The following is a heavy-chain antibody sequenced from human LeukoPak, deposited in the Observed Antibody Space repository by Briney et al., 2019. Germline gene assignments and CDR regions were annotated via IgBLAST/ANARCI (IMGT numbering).Heavy chain of an antibody. J-gene: IGHJ4*02. CDR3: ARHGVGAYCGGDCYDY. V-gene: IGHV4-61*01. CDR2: IYYSGST. Sequence: PSETLSLTCIVSGGSMSSSSYYWSWIRQPPGKGLEWIGYIYYSGSTNYNPSLKSRVTISVDTSKNQFSLKLSSVTAADTAVYYCARHGVGAYCGGDCYDYWGQGTLVTVSS. CDR1: GGSMSSSSYY. D-gene: IGHD2-21*02.